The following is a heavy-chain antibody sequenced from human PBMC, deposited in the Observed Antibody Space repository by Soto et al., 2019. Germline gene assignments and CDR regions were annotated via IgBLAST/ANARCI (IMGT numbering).Heavy chain of an antibody. D-gene: IGHD4-17*01. CDR2: LYYSGST. J-gene: IGHJ6*03. Sequence: PSETLSLTCTVSGGSISSYYWSWIRQPPGKELEWIGYLYYSGSTNYNPSLKSRVTISVDTSKNQFSLKLSSVTAADTAVYYCARQNQAYGDYVPLPVYYYYYYMDVWGKGTTVTVSS. V-gene: IGHV4-59*01. CDR3: ARQNQAYGDYVPLPVYYYYYYMDV. CDR1: GGSISSYY.